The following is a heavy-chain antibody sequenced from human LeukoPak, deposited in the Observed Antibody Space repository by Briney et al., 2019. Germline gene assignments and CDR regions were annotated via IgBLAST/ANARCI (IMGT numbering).Heavy chain of an antibody. D-gene: IGHD3-10*01. J-gene: IGHJ4*01. Sequence: PGGSLRLSCAASGFTFSNAWMSWVRQAPGTGLEWVGRIKSKTDGGTTDYAAPVKGRFTISRDDSKNTLYLQMNSLKTEDTAVYYCTTGTMVRGEDYWGHGTLVTVSS. V-gene: IGHV3-15*01. CDR2: IKSKTDGGTT. CDR3: TTGTMVRGEDY. CDR1: GFTFSNAW.